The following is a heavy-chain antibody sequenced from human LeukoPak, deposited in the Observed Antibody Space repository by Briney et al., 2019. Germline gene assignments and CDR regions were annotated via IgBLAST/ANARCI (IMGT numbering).Heavy chain of an antibody. Sequence: GGSLRPACAASGFTFSSYTMNWVRQPPGKGLEWASSISSSSSYIYYADSVKGQFTISRDNAKNSLYLQMITLRAEDTAVYYCARGSDTAMVLFYYFDYWGQGTLVNVSS. CDR2: ISSSSSYI. V-gene: IGHV3-21*01. CDR3: ARGSDTAMVLFYYFDY. J-gene: IGHJ4*02. D-gene: IGHD5-18*01. CDR1: GFTFSSYT.